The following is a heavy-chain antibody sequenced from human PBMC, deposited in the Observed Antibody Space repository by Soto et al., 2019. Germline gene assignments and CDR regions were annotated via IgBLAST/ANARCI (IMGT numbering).Heavy chain of an antibody. Sequence: SETLSLTCAVSGYSISSGYYWGWIRQPPGKGLEWIGSIYHSGSTYYNPSLKSRVTISVETSKNQFSLKLSSVTAADTAVYYCARENYYDSSDYYGMDVWGQGTTVTVSS. CDR2: IYHSGST. CDR1: GYSISSGYY. V-gene: IGHV4-38-2*02. CDR3: ARENYYDSSDYYGMDV. J-gene: IGHJ6*02. D-gene: IGHD3-22*01.